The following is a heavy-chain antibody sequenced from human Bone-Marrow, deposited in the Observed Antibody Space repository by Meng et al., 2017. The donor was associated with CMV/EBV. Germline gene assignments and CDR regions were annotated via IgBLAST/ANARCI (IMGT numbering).Heavy chain of an antibody. D-gene: IGHD4-11*01. CDR2: INHSGST. Sequence: SETLSLTCIVSDDSISGYYWSWIRQPPGKGLEWIGEINHSGSTNYNPSLKSRVTISVDTSKNQFSLKLSSVTAADTAVYYCARTTVTTKGYYYGMDVWGQGTTVTVSS. V-gene: IGHV4-34*01. CDR3: ARTTVTTKGYYYGMDV. CDR1: DDSISGYY. J-gene: IGHJ6*02.